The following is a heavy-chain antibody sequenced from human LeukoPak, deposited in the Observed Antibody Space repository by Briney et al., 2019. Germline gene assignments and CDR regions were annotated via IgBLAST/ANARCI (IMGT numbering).Heavy chain of an antibody. CDR2: INSDGSST. V-gene: IGHV3-74*01. CDR3: ARGESGSFDY. J-gene: IGHJ4*02. Sequence: GGSLRLSCAASGFTFSSYWMHRVRQAQGKGLVWVSRINSDGSSTTYADSVTGRFTSSRGNAKNTLYLQMNSLRAEDTAVYYCARGESGSFDYWGQGTLVTVSS. D-gene: IGHD3-3*01. CDR1: GFTFSSYW.